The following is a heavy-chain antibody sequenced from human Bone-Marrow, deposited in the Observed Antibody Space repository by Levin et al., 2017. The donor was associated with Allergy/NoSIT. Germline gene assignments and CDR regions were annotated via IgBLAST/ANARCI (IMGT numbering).Heavy chain of an antibody. Sequence: GGSLRLSCAASGFTFSSYAMHWVRQAPGKGLEWVAVISYDGSNKYYADSVKGRFTISRDNSKNTLYLQMNSLRAEDTAVYYCARDRTGIQLWLGFFDYWGQGTLVTVSS. CDR2: ISYDGSNK. D-gene: IGHD5-18*01. V-gene: IGHV3-30-3*01. J-gene: IGHJ4*02. CDR1: GFTFSSYA. CDR3: ARDRTGIQLWLGFFDY.